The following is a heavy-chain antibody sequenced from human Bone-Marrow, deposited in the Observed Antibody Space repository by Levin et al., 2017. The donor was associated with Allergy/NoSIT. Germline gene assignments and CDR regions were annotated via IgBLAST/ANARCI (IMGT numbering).Heavy chain of an antibody. V-gene: IGHV3-23*01. CDR2: ITARSDRI. D-gene: IGHD7-27*01. J-gene: IGHJ4*02. CDR1: GFTFSSHG. Sequence: LSLTCAASGFTFSSHGMDWVRQAPGKGLEWVSGITARSDRIYYADSVKGRFTISRDNSKNTVYLQMNSLRAEDTAVYYCAKDRDWGAFDYWGQGTPVTVSS. CDR3: AKDRDWGAFDY.